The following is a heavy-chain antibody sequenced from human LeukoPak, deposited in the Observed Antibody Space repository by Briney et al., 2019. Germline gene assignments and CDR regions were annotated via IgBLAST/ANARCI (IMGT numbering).Heavy chain of an antibody. CDR3: ARDWDSSGPYYFDY. CDR2: ISGSGGST. J-gene: IGHJ4*02. V-gene: IGHV3-23*01. D-gene: IGHD6-19*01. CDR1: GFTFSSYA. Sequence: PGGSLRLSCAASGFTFSSYAMSWVRQAPGKGLEWVSAISGSGGSTYYADSVKGRFTISRDNAKNSLYLQMNSLRAEDTAVYYCARDWDSSGPYYFDYWGQGTLVTVSS.